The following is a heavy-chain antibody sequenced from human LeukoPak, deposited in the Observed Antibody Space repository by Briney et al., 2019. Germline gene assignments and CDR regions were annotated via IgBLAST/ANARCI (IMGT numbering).Heavy chain of an antibody. CDR1: GYIFTGYY. CDR2: INPNSGAT. CDR3: ARDAQFIVVVPAAKLNYMDV. Sequence: GASVKVSCKASGYIFTGYYIHWVRQAPGQGLEWMGWINPNSGATNYAQKFQGRVIMTRDTSISTAYMEVRRLRSGDTAVYYCARDAQFIVVVPAAKLNYMDVWGRGTTVTVSS. V-gene: IGHV1-2*02. D-gene: IGHD2-2*01. J-gene: IGHJ6*03.